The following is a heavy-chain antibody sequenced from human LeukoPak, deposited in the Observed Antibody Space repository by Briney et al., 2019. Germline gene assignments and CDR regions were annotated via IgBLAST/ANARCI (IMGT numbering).Heavy chain of an antibody. CDR3: AIAAGWELGY. V-gene: IGHV3-7*01. Sequence: PGGSLRLSCAVSGFTSSRHWMSWVRQTPEKGLEWVANIKEDASEENYVDSVKGRFTISRDHAKNSLYLQMNSLRAEDTAVYYCAIAAGWELGYWGQGTLVTVSS. CDR1: GFTSSRHW. J-gene: IGHJ4*02. CDR2: IKEDASEE. D-gene: IGHD6-25*01.